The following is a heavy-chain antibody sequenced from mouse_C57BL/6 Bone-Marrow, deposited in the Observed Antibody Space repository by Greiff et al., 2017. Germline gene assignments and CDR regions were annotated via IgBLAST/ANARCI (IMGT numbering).Heavy chain of an antibody. CDR2: IRNKANNHAT. V-gene: IGHV6-6*01. Sequence: EVKLMESGGGLVQPGGSMKLSCAASGFTFSDAWMDWVRQSPEKGLEWVAEIRNKANNHATYYAESVKGRFTISRDDSKSSVYLQMNSLRAEDTGIYYCTKGPAYYSSAWFAYWGQGTLVTVSA. CDR3: TKGPAYYSSAWFAY. CDR1: GFTFSDAW. D-gene: IGHD2-5*01. J-gene: IGHJ3*01.